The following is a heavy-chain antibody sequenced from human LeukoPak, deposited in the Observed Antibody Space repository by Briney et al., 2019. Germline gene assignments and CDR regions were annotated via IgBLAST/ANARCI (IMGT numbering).Heavy chain of an antibody. CDR2: IYSGGST. CDR3: ARDRYYGSGSYYED. D-gene: IGHD3-10*01. V-gene: IGHV3-53*01. J-gene: IGHJ4*02. CDR1: GFTVSSNY. Sequence: GGSLRLSCAASGFTVSSNYMSWVRQAPGKGLEWVSVIYSGGSTYYADSVKGRFTISRDNSKNTLYLQMNSLRAEDTAVYYCARDRYYGSGSYYEDWGQGTLVTVSS.